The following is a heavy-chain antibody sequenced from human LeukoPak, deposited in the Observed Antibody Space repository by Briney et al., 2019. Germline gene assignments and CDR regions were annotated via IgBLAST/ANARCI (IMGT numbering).Heavy chain of an antibody. Sequence: ASVKVSCKVSGYTLSELSIHWVRQAPGQGLGWMGGFDPEHGKTIDSHKLRGRVTMSEDTSTDTAYMELTSLTSDDTAVYFCTTRGYSQSEFDYWGQGSLVTVSS. CDR3: TTRGYSQSEFDY. CDR1: GYTLSELS. V-gene: IGHV1-24*01. J-gene: IGHJ4*02. D-gene: IGHD5-18*01. CDR2: FDPEHGKT.